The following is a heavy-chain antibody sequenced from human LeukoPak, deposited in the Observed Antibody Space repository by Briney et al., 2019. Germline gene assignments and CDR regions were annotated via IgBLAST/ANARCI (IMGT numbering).Heavy chain of an antibody. CDR1: GGSISSGDYY. CDR3: ARVFTVVTPLYFDY. V-gene: IGHV4-30-4*08. CDR2: TYYSGST. J-gene: IGHJ4*02. Sequence: SETLSLTCTVSGGSISSGDYYWSWIRQPPGKGLEWIGYTYYSGSTYYNPSLKSRVTISVDTSKNQFSLKLSSVTAADTAVYYCARVFTVVTPLYFDYWGQGTLVTVSS. D-gene: IGHD4-23*01.